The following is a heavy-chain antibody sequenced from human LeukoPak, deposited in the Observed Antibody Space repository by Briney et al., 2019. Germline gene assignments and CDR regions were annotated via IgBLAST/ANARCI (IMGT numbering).Heavy chain of an antibody. CDR1: GFTFNNCW. Sequence: PGGSLRLSCAASGFTFNNCWMSWVRQAPGKGLEWVANIKQDGSETYHVDSVQGRFTISRDNTKNSLYLQMNGLRAEDTAVYYCARLGGWYFDYWGQGTLVTVSS. V-gene: IGHV3-7*05. CDR2: IKQDGSET. CDR3: ARLGGWYFDY. J-gene: IGHJ4*02. D-gene: IGHD6-19*01.